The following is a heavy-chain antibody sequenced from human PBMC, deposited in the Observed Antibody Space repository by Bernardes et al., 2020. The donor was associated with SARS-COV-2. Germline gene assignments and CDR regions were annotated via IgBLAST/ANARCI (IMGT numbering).Heavy chain of an antibody. V-gene: IGHV3-23*01. Sequence: GGSLRLSCAASGFTFSSYAMNWVRQAPGKGLELVSSISGSGSNTYYADSVKGRFTISRDNSKNTLYLQMNSLRAEDTAVYYCATEYSNLDYYFDYWGQGTLVTVSS. CDR2: ISGSGSNT. J-gene: IGHJ4*02. CDR1: GFTFSSYA. D-gene: IGHD6-6*01. CDR3: ATEYSNLDYYFDY.